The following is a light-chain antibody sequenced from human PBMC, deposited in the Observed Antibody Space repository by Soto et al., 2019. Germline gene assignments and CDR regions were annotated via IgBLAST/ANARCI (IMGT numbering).Light chain of an antibody. J-gene: IGKJ3*01. V-gene: IGKV4-1*01. CDR2: WAS. CDR3: QQYYDTVFT. CDR1: QSVLYTSNNKNY. Sequence: DIVMSQSPDSLAVSLGERATINCKSSQSVLYTSNNKNYLAWYQQKPGQSPKLLIYWASTRESGVHDRFSGSGSGTDFTLTINSLQAEDVAIYYCQQYYDTVFTFGPGTKVDIK.